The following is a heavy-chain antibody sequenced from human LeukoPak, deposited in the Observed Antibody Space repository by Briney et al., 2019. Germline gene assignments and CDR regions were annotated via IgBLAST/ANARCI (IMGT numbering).Heavy chain of an antibody. CDR3: ARGPDPDIVVVPAAKGDAFDI. D-gene: IGHD2-2*01. CDR2: INHSGST. V-gene: IGHV4-34*01. Sequence: SETLSLTCAVYGGSFSGYYWSWIRQPPGKGLEWIGGINHSGSTNYNPSLKSRVTISVDTSKNQFSLKLSSVTAADTAVYYCARGPDPDIVVVPAAKGDAFDIWGQGTMVTVSS. J-gene: IGHJ3*02. CDR1: GGSFSGYY.